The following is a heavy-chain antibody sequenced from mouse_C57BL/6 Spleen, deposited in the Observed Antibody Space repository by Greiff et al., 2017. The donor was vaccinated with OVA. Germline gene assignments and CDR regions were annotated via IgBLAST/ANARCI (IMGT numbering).Heavy chain of an antibody. D-gene: IGHD1-1*01. CDR1: GYTFTSYW. J-gene: IGHJ4*01. CDR3: AREGGSSFYYYAMDY. CDR2: IYPSDSET. Sequence: QVQLKQPGAELVRPGSSVKLSCKASGYTFTSYWMDWVKQRPGQGLEWIGNIYPSDSETHYNQKFKDKATLTVDKSSSTAYMQLSSLTSEDSAVYYCAREGGSSFYYYAMDYWGQGTSVTVSS. V-gene: IGHV1-61*01.